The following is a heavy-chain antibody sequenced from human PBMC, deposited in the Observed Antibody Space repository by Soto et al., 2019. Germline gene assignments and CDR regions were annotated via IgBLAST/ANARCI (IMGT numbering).Heavy chain of an antibody. V-gene: IGHV1-69*08. D-gene: IGHD2-21*02. Sequence: QVQLVQSGAEVKKPGSSVKVSCRASGSTFSSYTVSWVRQAPGQGLEWLGRIIPVLTTTDYAQRFRSRVTITADKAKTMVYIELSSLRAEDKVVYYCARGRDCGVDFYNQYYYGMDVWGQGTTITVSS. CDR1: GSTFSSYT. CDR3: ARGRDCGVDFYNQYYYGMDV. J-gene: IGHJ6*02. CDR2: IIPVLTTT.